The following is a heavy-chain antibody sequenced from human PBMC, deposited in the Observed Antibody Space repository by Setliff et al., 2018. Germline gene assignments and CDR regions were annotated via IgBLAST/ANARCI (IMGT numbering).Heavy chain of an antibody. J-gene: IGHJ4*02. CDR1: GFTFTHYS. V-gene: IGHV3-23*01. CDR3: RLAHCNTTSCEEALDF. Sequence: GESLKISCAASGFTFTHYSMNWVRQTPGKGLEWVSTISGSGDSTYYADSVRGRFTISRDNSKNSLYLQMNSLRAEDTAVYYFRLAHCNTTSCEEALDFWSQGTLVTVSS. CDR2: ISGSGDST. D-gene: IGHD2-2*01.